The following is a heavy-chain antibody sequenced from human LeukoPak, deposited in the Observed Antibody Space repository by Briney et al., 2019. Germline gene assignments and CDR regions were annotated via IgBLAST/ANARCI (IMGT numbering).Heavy chain of an antibody. CDR1: GGSISSSSYY. Sequence: PSETLSLTCTVSGGSISSSSYYWGWIRQPPGKGLEWIGSIYYSGSTYYNPSLKSRVTISVDTSKNQFSLKLSSVTAADTAVYYCASPAAGGYYYYMDVWGKGTTVTISS. CDR3: ASPAAGGYYYYMDV. J-gene: IGHJ6*03. CDR2: IYYSGST. D-gene: IGHD6-13*01. V-gene: IGHV4-39*01.